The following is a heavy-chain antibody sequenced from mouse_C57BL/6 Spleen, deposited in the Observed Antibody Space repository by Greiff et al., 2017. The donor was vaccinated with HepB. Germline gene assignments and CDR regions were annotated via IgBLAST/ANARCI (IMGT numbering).Heavy chain of an antibody. CDR1: GYTFTSYG. V-gene: IGHV1-81*01. Sequence: QVQLQQSGAELARPGASVKLSCKASGYTFTSYGISWVKQRTGQGLEWIGEIYPRSGNTYYNEKFKGKATLTADKSSSTAYMELSSLTSEDSAVYFCARRRELGGNAMDYWGQGTSVTVSS. CDR3: ARRRELGGNAMDY. J-gene: IGHJ4*01. CDR2: IYPRSGNT. D-gene: IGHD4-1*01.